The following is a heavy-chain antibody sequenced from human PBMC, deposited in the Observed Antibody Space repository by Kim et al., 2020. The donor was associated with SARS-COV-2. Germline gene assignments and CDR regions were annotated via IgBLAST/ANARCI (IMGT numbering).Heavy chain of an antibody. CDR3: ARGGPYQLLYGGGYFDY. J-gene: IGHJ4*02. V-gene: IGHV4-34*01. D-gene: IGHD2-2*02. CDR1: GGSFSGYY. CDR2: INHSGST. Sequence: SETLSLTCAVYGGSFSGYYWSWIRQPPGKGLEWIGEINHSGSTNYNPSLKSRVTISVDTSKNQFSLKLSSVTAADTAVYYCARGGPYQLLYGGGYFDYWGQGTLVTVSS.